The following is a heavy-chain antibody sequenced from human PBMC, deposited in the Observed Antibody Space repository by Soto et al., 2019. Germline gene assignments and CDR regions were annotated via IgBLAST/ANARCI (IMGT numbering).Heavy chain of an antibody. D-gene: IGHD3-10*01. V-gene: IGHV1-46*01. Sequence: QVQLVQSGAEVKKPGASVKVSCKASGSTFTSYYMHWVRQAPGQGLESMGIINPSGGSTSYAQKFQGRVTMTRDTSTSTVYMELSSLRSEDTAVYYCARDLGSGSYYAPGDYWGQGTLVTVSS. CDR2: INPSGGST. J-gene: IGHJ4*02. CDR1: GSTFTSYY. CDR3: ARDLGSGSYYAPGDY.